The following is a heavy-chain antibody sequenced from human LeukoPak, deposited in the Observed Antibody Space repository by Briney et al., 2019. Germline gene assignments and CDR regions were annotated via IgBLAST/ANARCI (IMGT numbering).Heavy chain of an antibody. J-gene: IGHJ4*02. CDR1: GYTFIGYY. V-gene: IGHV1-2*02. CDR2: INPNSGGT. D-gene: IGHD2-15*01. CDR3: ARLRTYCNVDGSCSPYFDY. Sequence: ASVKVSCKASGYTFIGYYMHWVRQAPGQRLEWMGWINPNSGGTNYAQKFQGRVTMTRDTSISTAYMELSRLRSDDTAMYYCARLRTYCNVDGSCSPYFDYWGQGTLVTVSS.